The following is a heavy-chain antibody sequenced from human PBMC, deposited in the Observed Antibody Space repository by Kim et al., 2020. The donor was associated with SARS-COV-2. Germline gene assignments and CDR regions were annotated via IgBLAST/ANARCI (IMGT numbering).Heavy chain of an antibody. CDR3: ARDMYNWNYVSDY. CDR2: ISHSGAS. J-gene: IGHJ4*02. V-gene: IGHV4-34*01. D-gene: IGHD1-7*01. Sequence: SGTLSLTCAVYGGSFSGYYWSWIRQPPGKGLEWIGEISHSGASNYNPSLKGRVTILRDTSKNQFSLKLSSVTAADTAVYYCARDMYNWNYVSDYWGQGTLVTVSS. CDR1: GGSFSGYY.